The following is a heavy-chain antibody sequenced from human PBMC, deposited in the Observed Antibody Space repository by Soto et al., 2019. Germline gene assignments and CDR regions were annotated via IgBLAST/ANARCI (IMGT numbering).Heavy chain of an antibody. Sequence: PSETLSLTCAVSGVSISSGGYSWNCIRQPPGKGLECIGYIYHSGSXXLXPSXTSLXXXXXXKXKXQXSXKVSSGSAPESXVYYCARDQLEGNWSDPGGQGTLVTVSS. J-gene: IGHJ5*02. CDR1: GVSISSGGYS. CDR3: ARDQLEGNWSDP. CDR2: IYHSGSX. D-gene: IGHD1-1*01. V-gene: IGHV4-30-2*01.